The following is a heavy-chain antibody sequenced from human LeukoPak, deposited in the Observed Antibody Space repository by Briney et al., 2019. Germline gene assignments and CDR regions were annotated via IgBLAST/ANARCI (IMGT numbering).Heavy chain of an antibody. J-gene: IGHJ6*02. V-gene: IGHV1-2*06. CDR1: GYTFTGYY. CDR2: INPNSGGT. Sequence: GASVKVSCKASGYTFTGYYMHWVRQAPGQGLEWMGRINPNSGGTNYAQKFQGRVTMTRDTSISTAYMELSSLRSEDTAVYYCATVPRYYYYYGMDVWGQGTTVTVSS. CDR3: ATVPRYYYYYGMDV.